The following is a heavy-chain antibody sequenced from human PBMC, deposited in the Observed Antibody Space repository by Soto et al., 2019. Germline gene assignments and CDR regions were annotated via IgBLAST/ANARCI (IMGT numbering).Heavy chain of an antibody. CDR2: IYYSGST. V-gene: IGHV4-39*01. J-gene: IGHJ3*02. CDR1: GGSISSSSYY. D-gene: IGHD3-10*01. Sequence: SETLSLTCTVSGGSISSSSYYWGWIRQPPGKGLEWIGSIYYSGSTYYNPSLKSRVTISVDTSKNQFSLKLSSVTAADTAVYYCARPFGSPTGPSDAFDIWGQGTMVTVSS. CDR3: ARPFGSPTGPSDAFDI.